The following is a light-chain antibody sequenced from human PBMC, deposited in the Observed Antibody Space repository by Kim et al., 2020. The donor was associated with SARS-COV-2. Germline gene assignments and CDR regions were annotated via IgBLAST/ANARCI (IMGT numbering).Light chain of an antibody. V-gene: IGKV1-5*03. J-gene: IGKJ1*01. CDR3: QQYDSYSWT. CDR2: KAS. Sequence: DIQMTQSPSTLSASVGDRVTITCRASQSINNWLAWYQQKPGQAPKLLIYKASSLQSGVPSRFSGSGSGTEFTLTISSLQPDDIATYYCQQYDSYSWTFGQGTKVDIK. CDR1: QSINNW.